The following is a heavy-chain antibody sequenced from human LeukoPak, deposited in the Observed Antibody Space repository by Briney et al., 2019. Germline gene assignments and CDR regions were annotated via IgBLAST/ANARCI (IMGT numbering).Heavy chain of an antibody. CDR1: GFTFSSYS. V-gene: IGHV3-48*01. CDR3: ARVRDISVWYMDV. CDR2: ISSSSSSI. D-gene: IGHD2-15*01. J-gene: IGHJ6*03. Sequence: PGGSLRLSCAASGFTFSSYSMNWVRQAPGKGLEWISYISSSSSSIYYADSVKGRFTISRDNAKNSLYLQMNSLRAEDTAMYYCARVRDISVWYMDVWGKGTTVTVSS.